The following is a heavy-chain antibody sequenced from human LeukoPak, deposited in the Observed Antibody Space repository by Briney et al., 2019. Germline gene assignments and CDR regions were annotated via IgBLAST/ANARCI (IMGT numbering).Heavy chain of an antibody. D-gene: IGHD5-24*01. CDR1: SGSINSDGYY. V-gene: IGHV4-61*02. CDR3: ARVYRRDGLNFDGFDI. Sequence: PSETLSLTCAVSSGSINSDGYYWCWIRHPAGTGLGWVGRVYSSGSANYSSSLTRRAIISIDTYKNPFSMRLSSVTAADAAVYYCARVYRRDGLNFDGFDIWGQGTMVTVS. J-gene: IGHJ3*02. CDR2: VYSSGSA.